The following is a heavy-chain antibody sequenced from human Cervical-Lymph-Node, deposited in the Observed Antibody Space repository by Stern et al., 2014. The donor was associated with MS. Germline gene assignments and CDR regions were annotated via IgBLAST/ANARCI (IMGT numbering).Heavy chain of an antibody. Sequence: EVQLGAAVGGVLQPGGGLRLQRTASGFTGRRDYLTGVRQVPRRGLEWVSLITNVGSTFYTDSVKGRFTISRDDSKNTVYLHMTSLRAEDTAMYYCARDTSSPERSDWWGQGTLVTVSS. CDR2: ITNVGST. CDR3: ARDTSSPERSDW. D-gene: IGHD1-1*01. CDR1: GFTGRRDY. V-gene: IGHV3-53*01. J-gene: IGHJ4*02.